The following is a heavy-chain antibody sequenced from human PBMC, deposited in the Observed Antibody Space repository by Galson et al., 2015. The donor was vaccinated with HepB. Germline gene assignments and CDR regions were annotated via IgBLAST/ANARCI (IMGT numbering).Heavy chain of an antibody. CDR1: GGSINNYY. CDR3: ARDRRGGNYCRSSTSCSYFDY. V-gene: IGHV4-4*07. Sequence: ETLSLTCIVSGGSINNYYWSWIRQPAGKGLEWIGRIYVGGSTSDNPSLKSRVTLSADTVQNQLSLKPTSVSAADTAVYYCARDRRGGNYCRSSTSCSYFDYWGHGALVTVSS. J-gene: IGHJ4*01. CDR2: IYVGGST. D-gene: IGHD2-2*01.